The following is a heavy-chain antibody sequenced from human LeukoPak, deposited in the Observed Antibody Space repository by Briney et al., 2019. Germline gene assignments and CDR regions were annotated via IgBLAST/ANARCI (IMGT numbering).Heavy chain of an antibody. D-gene: IGHD3-3*01. CDR3: AKVPYYDFWSGYYYFDY. J-gene: IGHJ4*02. V-gene: IGHV3-23*01. CDR2: ISGTGGST. CDR1: GFTFSSYA. Sequence: GGSLRLSCAASGFTFSSYAMTWVRQSPGKGREWVSAISGTGGSTYYADSVKGRFTISRDNSKNTLYLQMSSLRAEDTAVYYCAKVPYYDFWSGYYYFDYWGQGTLVTVSS.